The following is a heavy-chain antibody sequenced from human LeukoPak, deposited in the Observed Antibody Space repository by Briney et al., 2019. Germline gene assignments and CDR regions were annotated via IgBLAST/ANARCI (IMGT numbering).Heavy chain of an antibody. CDR2: IKQDGSEK. CDR3: ARDNIVVVPADYYYYYYMDV. Sequence: LSLTCTVSGGSISSYYWGWIRQSPGKGLEWVANIKQDGSEKYYVDSVKGRFSISRDNAKNSLYLQMNSLRAEDTAVYYCARDNIVVVPADYYYYYYMDVWGKGTTVTVSS. J-gene: IGHJ6*03. V-gene: IGHV3-7*01. CDR1: GGSISSYY. D-gene: IGHD2-2*01.